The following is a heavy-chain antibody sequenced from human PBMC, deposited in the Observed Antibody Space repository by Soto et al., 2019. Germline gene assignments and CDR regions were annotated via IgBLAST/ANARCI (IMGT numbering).Heavy chain of an antibody. Sequence: QLQLQESGSGLVKPSQTLSLNCAVSGVSISDGGYSWSWIRQPPGKGLEWIGYTHVSGDTYYNPSLTGRVTLSVDRSRNQFSLNLRSMTAADTAVYYWARSPFYGSKSDFDYWGQGTLVSVSS. CDR2: THVSGDT. J-gene: IGHJ4*02. D-gene: IGHD3-10*01. V-gene: IGHV4-30-2*01. CDR3: ARSPFYGSKSDFDY. CDR1: GVSISDGGYS.